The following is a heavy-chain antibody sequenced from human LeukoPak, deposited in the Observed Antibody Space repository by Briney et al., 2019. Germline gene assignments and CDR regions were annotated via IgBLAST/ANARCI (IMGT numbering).Heavy chain of an antibody. CDR1: GYNFIDYW. Sequence: GESLKISCKGSGYNFIDYWIGWVRQMPGKGLEWMGIIYPGDSDTRYSPSFQGQVTISADKSITTAYLQWSSLKASDTAMYYCARRYGSGRIYFDSWGQGTQLTVSS. D-gene: IGHD3-10*01. V-gene: IGHV5-51*01. J-gene: IGHJ4*02. CDR2: IYPGDSDT. CDR3: ARRYGSGRIYFDS.